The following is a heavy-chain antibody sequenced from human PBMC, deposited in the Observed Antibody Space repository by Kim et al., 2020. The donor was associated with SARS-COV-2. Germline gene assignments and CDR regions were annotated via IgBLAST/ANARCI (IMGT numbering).Heavy chain of an antibody. D-gene: IGHD2-8*01. V-gene: IGHV3-23*01. CDR3: ANGLMGGMDV. Sequence: STYYADSGKGRFTISRDNSKNTLYLQMNSLRAEDTAVYYCANGLMGGMDVWGQGTTVTVSS. CDR2: ST. J-gene: IGHJ6*02.